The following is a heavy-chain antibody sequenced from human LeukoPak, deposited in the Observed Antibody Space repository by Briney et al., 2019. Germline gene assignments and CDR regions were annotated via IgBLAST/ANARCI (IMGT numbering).Heavy chain of an antibody. J-gene: IGHJ4*02. CDR2: ISWNSGSI. Sequence: PGSSLRLSGAASDFTFDDYAMHWVLQAPGKGLEWVSGISWNSGSIGYADSVKGRFTISRDNAKNSLYLQMNSLRAEDTALYYCAKGNDFWSGYPDYFDYWGQGTLVTVSS. CDR3: AKGNDFWSGYPDYFDY. V-gene: IGHV3-9*01. D-gene: IGHD3-3*01. CDR1: DFTFDDYA.